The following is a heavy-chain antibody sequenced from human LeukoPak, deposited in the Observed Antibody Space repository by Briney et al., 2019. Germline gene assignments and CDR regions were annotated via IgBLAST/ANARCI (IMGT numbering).Heavy chain of an antibody. V-gene: IGHV4-38-2*01. CDR3: ASYYGSGRNWFDP. CDR2: ICHSGST. CDR1: GYSISSGYY. D-gene: IGHD3-10*01. J-gene: IGHJ5*02. Sequence: KPSETLSLTCAVSGYSISSGYYWGWIRQPPGKGLEWIGSICHSGSTYYNPSLKSRVTISVDTSKNQFSLKLSSVTAADTAVYYCASYYGSGRNWFDPWGQGTLVTVSS.